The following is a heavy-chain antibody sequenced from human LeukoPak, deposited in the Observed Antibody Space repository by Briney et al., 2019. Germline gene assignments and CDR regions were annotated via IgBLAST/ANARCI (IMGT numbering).Heavy chain of an antibody. V-gene: IGHV3-7*03. J-gene: IGHJ4*02. CDR2: IKNDGSET. CDR3: VKNDGWFHLAQ. D-gene: IGHD6-19*01. Sequence: GGSLRLSCAVSGFNFRDHWMDWVRQAPGKGLEWVGHIKNDGSETYYLDSLKGRFSISRDNTNNALYLQMNSLRVEDTAVYYCVKNDGWFHLAQWGQGTLVTVSS. CDR1: GFNFRDHW.